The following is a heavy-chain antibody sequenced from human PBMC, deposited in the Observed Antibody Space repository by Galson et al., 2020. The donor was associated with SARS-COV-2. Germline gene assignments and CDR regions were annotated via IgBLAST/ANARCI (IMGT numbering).Heavy chain of an antibody. CDR1: GFTFNNYG. D-gene: IGHD3-3*01. CDR2: IRFDGSNK. CDR3: AKDQKRTLVGGVAINSYYYGMDV. V-gene: IGHV3-30*02. J-gene: IGHJ6*02. Sequence: GGSLRLSCAASGFTFNNYGIHWVRQAPGKGLEWVASIRFDGSNKYYADSVKGRFTISRDNSQNTLYVQMNSLRVEDTAVYYCAKDQKRTLVGGVAINSYYYGMDVWGQGTTVIVSS.